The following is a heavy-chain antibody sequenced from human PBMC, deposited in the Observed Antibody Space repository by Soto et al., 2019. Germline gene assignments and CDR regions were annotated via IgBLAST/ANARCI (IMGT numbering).Heavy chain of an antibody. Sequence: LSLTCAVSGYSISSGYYWGWVRQPPGKGLEWLGSMFHSGKTYYNPSLKSRLTISVDTSKNQFSLKLNSVTAADTAVYYCARGHIVVVPTVGWFDPWGQGTLVTVSS. D-gene: IGHD2-2*01. V-gene: IGHV4-38-2*01. CDR3: ARGHIVVVPTVGWFDP. CDR2: MFHSGKT. CDR1: GYSISSGYY. J-gene: IGHJ5*02.